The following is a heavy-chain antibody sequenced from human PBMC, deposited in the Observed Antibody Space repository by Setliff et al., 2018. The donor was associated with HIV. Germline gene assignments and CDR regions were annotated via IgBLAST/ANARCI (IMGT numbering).Heavy chain of an antibody. J-gene: IGHJ3*02. CDR2: INPNSGGT. Sequence: ASVKVSCKASGYTFTGYYMHWVRQAPGQGLEWMGRINPNSGGTNYAQKFQGRVTMTRDTSISTAYMELSRLRSDDTAVYYCARPGYSYGHDAFDIWGQGTMVTVSS. CDR1: GYTFTGYY. CDR3: ARPGYSYGHDAFDI. V-gene: IGHV1-2*06. D-gene: IGHD5-18*01.